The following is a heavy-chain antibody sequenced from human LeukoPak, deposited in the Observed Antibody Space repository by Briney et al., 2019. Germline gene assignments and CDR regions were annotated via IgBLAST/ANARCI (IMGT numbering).Heavy chain of an antibody. J-gene: IGHJ4*02. CDR3: ARHGNCSSTSCFDY. CDR2: IYHSGST. D-gene: IGHD2-2*01. Sequence: SETLSLTCAVSGYSISSGYYWGWIRPPPGKGLEWIGSIYHSGSTYCNPSLKSRVTISVDTSKNQFSLKLSSVTAADTAVYYCARHGNCSSTSCFDYWGQGTLVTVSS. CDR1: GYSISSGYY. V-gene: IGHV4-38-2*01.